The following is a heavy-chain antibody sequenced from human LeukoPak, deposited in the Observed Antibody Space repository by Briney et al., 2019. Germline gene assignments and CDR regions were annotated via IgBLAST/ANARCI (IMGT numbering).Heavy chain of an antibody. V-gene: IGHV1-46*01. D-gene: IGHD6-13*01. J-gene: IGHJ6*03. Sequence: ASVKVSCKASGYTFTSYYMHWVRQAPGQGLEWMGIINPSGGSTNYAQKFQGRVTMTEDTSTDTAYMELSSLRSEDTAVYYCATYRIAAAAVAHKYYYYYMDVWGKGTTVTVSS. CDR2: INPSGGST. CDR1: GYTFTSYY. CDR3: ATYRIAAAAVAHKYYYYYMDV.